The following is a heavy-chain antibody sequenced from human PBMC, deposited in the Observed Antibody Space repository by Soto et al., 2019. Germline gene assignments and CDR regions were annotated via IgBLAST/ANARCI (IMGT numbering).Heavy chain of an antibody. V-gene: IGHV4-39*01. D-gene: IGHD2-2*01. J-gene: IGHJ4*02. CDR1: GGSISSSSYY. CDR2: IYYSGST. Sequence: KPSETLSLTCTVSGGSISSSSYYWGWIRQPPGKGLEWIGSIYYSGSTYYNPSLKSRVTISVDTSKNQFSLKLSSVTAADTAVYYCARPSREYQLLSFDYWGQGTLVTVSS. CDR3: ARPSREYQLLSFDY.